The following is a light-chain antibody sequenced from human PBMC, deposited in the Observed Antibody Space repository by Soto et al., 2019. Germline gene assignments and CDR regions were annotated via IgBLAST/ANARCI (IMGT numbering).Light chain of an antibody. CDR3: AAWDDSLKGPV. CDR2: SNA. Sequence: QSVLTQPPSASGTPGQRVTISCSGSSSNIGSNTVNWYQQLPGTAPKLLIYSNAQRPSGVPDRFSGSKSGTSASLAISGPQSEHEADYYCAAWDDSLKGPVFGGGTQLTVL. V-gene: IGLV1-44*01. CDR1: SSNIGSNT. J-gene: IGLJ2*01.